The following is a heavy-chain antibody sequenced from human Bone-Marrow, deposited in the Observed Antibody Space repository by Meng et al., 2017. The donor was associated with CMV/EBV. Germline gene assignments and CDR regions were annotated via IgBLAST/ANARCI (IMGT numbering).Heavy chain of an antibody. Sequence: ASVKVSCKASGYTFTTYSITWMRQAPGQGLEWMGWISPYNGNTDYAQKFQGRVTMTTDTSTSTAYMEVRSLTSDDTAIFFCARGSWNYDFWGRGTLVTVSS. D-gene: IGHD1-7*01. CDR3: ARGSWNYDF. CDR2: ISPYNGNT. CDR1: GYTFTTYS. V-gene: IGHV1-18*01. J-gene: IGHJ4*02.